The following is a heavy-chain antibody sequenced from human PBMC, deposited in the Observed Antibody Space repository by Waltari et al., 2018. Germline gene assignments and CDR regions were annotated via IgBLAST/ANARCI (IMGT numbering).Heavy chain of an antibody. D-gene: IGHD2-15*01. CDR2: VDPEDGET. CDR1: GYTFTDYY. J-gene: IGHJ5*02. V-gene: IGHV1-69-2*01. Sequence: EVQLVQSGAEVKKPGATVKISCKASGYTFTDYYMPRVQQAPGKGLEWMGRVDPEDGETIYAEKFQGRVTITADTSTDTAYMELSRLRSDDTAVYYCARGRDCSGGSCKNWFDPWGQGTLVTVSS. CDR3: ARGRDCSGGSCKNWFDP.